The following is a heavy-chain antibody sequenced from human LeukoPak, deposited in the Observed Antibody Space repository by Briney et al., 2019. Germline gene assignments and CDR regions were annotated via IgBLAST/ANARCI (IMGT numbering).Heavy chain of an antibody. Sequence: PSETLSLTCTVSGSISGYYWSWLRQPPGKGLEWIGYIYTSGSTNYNPSRESRVTISVDTSKNQFSLDLSSVTAADTAVYYCARQKCTSTSCLTKNAFDIWGQGTMVTVSS. CDR2: IYTSGST. D-gene: IGHD2-2*01. V-gene: IGHV4-4*09. J-gene: IGHJ3*02. CDR3: ARQKCTSTSCLTKNAFDI. CDR1: GSISGYY.